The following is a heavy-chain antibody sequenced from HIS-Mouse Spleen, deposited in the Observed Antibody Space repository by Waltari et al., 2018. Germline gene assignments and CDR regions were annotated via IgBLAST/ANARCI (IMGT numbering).Heavy chain of an antibody. V-gene: IGHV4-34*01. J-gene: IGHJ3*02. CDR3: ARGPLGPDAFDI. CDR2: INHSGST. Sequence: QVQLQKWGAGLLKPSETLSLTCAVYGGSFSGYYLSGTRQPPGKGREWIGEINHSGSTNYNPSLKSRVTISVDTSKNQFSLKLSSVTAADTAVYYCARGPLGPDAFDIWGQGTMVTVSS. CDR1: GGSFSGYY.